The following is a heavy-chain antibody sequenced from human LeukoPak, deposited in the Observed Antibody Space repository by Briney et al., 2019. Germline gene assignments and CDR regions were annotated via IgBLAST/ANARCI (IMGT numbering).Heavy chain of an antibody. CDR1: GGSISSYY. D-gene: IGHD3-10*01. Sequence: SETLSLTCTVSGGSISSYYWSWIRQPPGKGLEWIGYNYDSGSTNYNPSLKSRVTISVDTSKNQFSLKLSSVTAADTAVYFCVRDRELTYWGQGTLVTVSS. V-gene: IGHV4-59*01. CDR2: NYDSGST. J-gene: IGHJ4*02. CDR3: VRDRELTY.